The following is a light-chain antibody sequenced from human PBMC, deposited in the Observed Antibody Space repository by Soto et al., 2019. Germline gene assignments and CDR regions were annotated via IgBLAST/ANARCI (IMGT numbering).Light chain of an antibody. CDR1: SSDVGGYNH. CDR2: DVN. V-gene: IGLV2-11*01. J-gene: IGLJ1*01. Sequence: QSALTQPRSVSGSPGQSVAISCTGTSSDVGGYNHVSWYQQHPGKAPKLMVYDVNKRASGVPDRFSGSKSGNTASLTISGLQAEDEADYYCCSYADGYTFDVFGHGTKVTVL. CDR3: CSYADGYTFDV.